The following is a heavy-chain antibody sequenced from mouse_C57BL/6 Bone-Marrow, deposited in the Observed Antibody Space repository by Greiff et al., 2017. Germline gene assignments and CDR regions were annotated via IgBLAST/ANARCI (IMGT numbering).Heavy chain of an antibody. CDR3: AREDTTVVAPCDY. V-gene: IGHV1-64*01. D-gene: IGHD1-1*01. J-gene: IGHJ2*01. Sequence: QVQLQQPGAELVKPGASVKLSCKASGYTFTSYWMHWVKQRPGQGLEWIGMIHPNSGSTNYNEKFKSKATLTVDKSSSTAYMQLSSLTSEDSAVYYCAREDTTVVAPCDYWGQGTTLTVSS. CDR1: GYTFTSYW. CDR2: IHPNSGST.